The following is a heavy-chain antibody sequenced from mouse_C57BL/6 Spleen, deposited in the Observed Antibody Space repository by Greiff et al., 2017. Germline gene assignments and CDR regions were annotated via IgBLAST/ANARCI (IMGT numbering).Heavy chain of an antibody. J-gene: IGHJ1*03. Sequence: VHVKQSGPELVKPGASVKISCKASGYAFSSSWMNWVKQRPGKGLEWIGRIYPGDGDTNYNGKFKGKATLTADKSSSTAYMQLRSLTSEDSAVCFSARSGYCGQSYMEVWGTGTSVTVSS. CDR3: ARSGYCGQSYMEV. V-gene: IGHV1-82*01. CDR2: IYPGDGDT. CDR1: GYAFSSSW. D-gene: IGHD1-1*01.